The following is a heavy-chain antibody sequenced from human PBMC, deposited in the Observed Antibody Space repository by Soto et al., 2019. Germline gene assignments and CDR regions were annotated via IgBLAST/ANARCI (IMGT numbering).Heavy chain of an antibody. J-gene: IGHJ6*02. Sequence: QVQLVQSGAEVKKPGASVKVSCKASGYTFTSYDINWVRQATGQGLAWMGWMNPNSGNTGYAQKFQGRVTMTRNTSISTAYMELSSLRSEDTAVYYCARAVFADFSGIAAAGTETGYDGMDVWGQGTTVTVSS. CDR1: GYTFTSYD. CDR2: MNPNSGNT. CDR3: ARAVFADFSGIAAAGTETGYDGMDV. V-gene: IGHV1-8*01. D-gene: IGHD6-13*01.